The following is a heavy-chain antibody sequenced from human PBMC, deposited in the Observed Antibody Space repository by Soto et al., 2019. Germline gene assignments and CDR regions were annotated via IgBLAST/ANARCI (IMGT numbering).Heavy chain of an antibody. V-gene: IGHV3-11*06. J-gene: IGHJ6*02. CDR3: ARDLPPGWQVAGTSLALRPTTTLHDNYGLDC. CDR1: GFTFSDYY. CDR2: ISSSSSYT. Sequence: GGSLRLSCAVSGFTFSDYYMSWIRQAPGKGLEWVSYISSSSSYTNYADSVKGRFTISRDNAKNSLYLQMNSLRAKDTAVYYCARDLPPGWQVAGTSLALRPTTTLHDNYGLDCWGQGTTVTVSS. D-gene: IGHD6-19*01.